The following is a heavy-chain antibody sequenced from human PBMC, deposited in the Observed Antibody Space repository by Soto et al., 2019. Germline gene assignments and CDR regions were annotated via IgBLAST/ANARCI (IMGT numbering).Heavy chain of an antibody. D-gene: IGHD1-1*01. CDR2: ISFEGNTQ. CDR1: GFTLSRYG. V-gene: IGHV3-30*05. J-gene: IGHJ6*02. CDR3: ARGAEHQLLSRDYFYGMDV. Sequence: QVQLVESGGGVVQPGRSLRLSCAASGFTLSRYGMHWFRQAPGKGLEWVAVISFEGNTQYYADSVKGRFTISRDNSKDTLSLQIHRLRPEDTAVYYCARGAEHQLLSRDYFYGMDVWGQGTTVSVSS.